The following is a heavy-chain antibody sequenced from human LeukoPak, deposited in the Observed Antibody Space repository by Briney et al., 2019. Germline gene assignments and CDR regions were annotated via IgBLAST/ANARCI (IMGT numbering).Heavy chain of an antibody. CDR2: ITGAGKT. CDR1: KFTFSNYA. Sequence: GGSLRLSCAASKFTFSNYAMTWVRQAPGKGPEWVSSITGAGKTYYPDSVKGRFTVSRDNFQNTLYLQMNAVRAVDTAIYYCAKGKSSGSVDWFDPWGQGTLVTVSS. J-gene: IGHJ5*02. D-gene: IGHD3-10*01. V-gene: IGHV3-23*01. CDR3: AKGKSSGSVDWFDP.